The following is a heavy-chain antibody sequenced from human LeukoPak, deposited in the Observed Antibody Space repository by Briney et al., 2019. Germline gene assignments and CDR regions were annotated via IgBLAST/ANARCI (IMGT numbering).Heavy chain of an antibody. D-gene: IGHD1-1*01. CDR2: IIPIFGTA. J-gene: IGHJ4*02. V-gene: IGHV1-69*13. Sequence: ASVKVSCKASGGTFSSYAISWVRQAPGPGLEWMGGIIPIFGTANYAQKFQGRVTITADESTSTAYMELSSLRSEDTAVYYCARSNWNDDYYFDYWGQGTLVTVSS. CDR1: GGTFSSYA. CDR3: ARSNWNDDYYFDY.